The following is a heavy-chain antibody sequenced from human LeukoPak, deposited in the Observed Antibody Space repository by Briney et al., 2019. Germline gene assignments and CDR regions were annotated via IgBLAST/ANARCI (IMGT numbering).Heavy chain of an antibody. J-gene: IGHJ4*02. CDR2: IWYDGSNK. Sequence: GGFLRLSCAASGFTFSSYGMHWVRQAPGKGLEWVAVIWYDGSNKYYADSVKGRFTISRDNSKNTLYLQMNSLRAEDTAVYYCARDGSIAVAGIDYWGQGTLVTVSS. V-gene: IGHV3-33*01. D-gene: IGHD6-19*01. CDR1: GFTFSSYG. CDR3: ARDGSIAVAGIDY.